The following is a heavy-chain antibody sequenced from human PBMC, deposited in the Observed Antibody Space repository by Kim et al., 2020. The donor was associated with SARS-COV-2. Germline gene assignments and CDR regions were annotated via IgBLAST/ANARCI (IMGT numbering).Heavy chain of an antibody. V-gene: IGHV3-64D*06. Sequence: GGSLILSCSASGFTFSSYAMHWVRQAPGKGLEYVSAISSNGGSTYYADSVKGRFTISRDNSKNTLYLQMSSLRAEDTAVYYCVKGGIYDIAAAGNYYYYGMDVWGQGTTVTVSS. CDR3: VKGGIYDIAAAGNYYYYGMDV. D-gene: IGHD6-13*01. CDR2: ISSNGGST. CDR1: GFTFSSYA. J-gene: IGHJ6*02.